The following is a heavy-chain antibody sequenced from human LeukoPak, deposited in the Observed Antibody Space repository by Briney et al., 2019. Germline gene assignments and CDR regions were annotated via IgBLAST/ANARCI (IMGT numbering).Heavy chain of an antibody. Sequence: SETPSLTCTVSGGSISSYYWSWIRQPPGKGLEWIGYIYYSGSTNYNPSLKSRATISVDTSKNQFSLKLSSVTAADTAVYYCARRMSTNSLDYWGQGTLVTVSS. CDR2: IYYSGST. V-gene: IGHV4-59*08. J-gene: IGHJ4*02. CDR3: ARRMSTNSLDY. D-gene: IGHD1-1*01. CDR1: GGSISSYY.